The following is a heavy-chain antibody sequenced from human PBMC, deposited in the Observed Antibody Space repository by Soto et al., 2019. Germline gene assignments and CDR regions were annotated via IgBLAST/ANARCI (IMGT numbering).Heavy chain of an antibody. CDR1: GFTFSSSG. J-gene: IGHJ6*02. V-gene: IGHV3-30*18. D-gene: IGHD1-26*01. CDR2: ISYDGSNK. Sequence: GGSLRLSCAASGFTFSSSGMHWVRQAPGKGLEWVAVISYDGSNKYYADSVKGRFTISRDNSKNTLYLQMNSLRAEDTAVYYCAKEGGSYFDYYYGMDVWGQGTTVTVSS. CDR3: AKEGGSYFDYYYGMDV.